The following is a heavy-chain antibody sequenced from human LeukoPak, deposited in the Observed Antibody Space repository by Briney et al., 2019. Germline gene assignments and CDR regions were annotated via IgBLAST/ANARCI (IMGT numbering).Heavy chain of an antibody. CDR3: ARGLYYYDSSGGGDY. CDR1: GYTFTSYG. D-gene: IGHD3-22*01. CDR2: ISAYNGNT. Sequence: ASVKVSCKASGYTFTSYGISWVRQAPGQGLEWMGWISAYNGNTNYAQKLQGRVTMTTDTSTSTAYMELRSLRSDDTAVYYCARGLYYYDSSGGGDYWGQGTLVTVSS. V-gene: IGHV1-18*01. J-gene: IGHJ4*02.